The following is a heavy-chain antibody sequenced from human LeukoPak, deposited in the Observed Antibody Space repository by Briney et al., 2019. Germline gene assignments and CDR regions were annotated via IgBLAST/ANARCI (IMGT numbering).Heavy chain of an antibody. J-gene: IGHJ4*02. CDR1: GGSISSGDYY. D-gene: IGHD3-3*01. CDR3: ARVMTIFGVVIMPPGGYYFDY. V-gene: IGHV4-30-4*08. Sequence: SQTLSLTCTVSGGSISSGDYYWSWIRQPPGKGLEWIGYIYYSGSTYYNPSLKSRVTISVDTSKNQFSLKLSSVTAADTAVYYCARVMTIFGVVIMPPGGYYFDYWGQGTLVTVSS. CDR2: IYYSGST.